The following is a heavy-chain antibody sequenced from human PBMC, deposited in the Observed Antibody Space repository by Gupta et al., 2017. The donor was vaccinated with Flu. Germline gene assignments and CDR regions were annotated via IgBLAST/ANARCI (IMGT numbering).Heavy chain of an antibody. CDR2: ISSSSSTI. V-gene: IGHV3-48*02. D-gene: IGHD3-3*01. CDR3: ALMEWLLDAFDI. J-gene: IGHJ3*02. CDR1: GFTFSRHR. Sequence: VQLGESGGGLVQLGGSLRRSCAASGFTFSRHRLNWVRQAPGKGLEWVSYISSSSSTIYYADSVKGRFTISRDNAKNSLYLQMNSLRDEDTAVYYCALMEWLLDAFDIWGQGTMVTVSS.